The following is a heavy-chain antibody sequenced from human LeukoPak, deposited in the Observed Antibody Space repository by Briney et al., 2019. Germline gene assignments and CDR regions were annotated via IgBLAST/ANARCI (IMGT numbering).Heavy chain of an antibody. Sequence: GGSLRLSCAASGFTFSSYGMHWVRQAPGKGLEGVVFIRYDGSNKYYADSVKGRFTISRDNSKNTLYLQMNSLRAEDTAVYYCAKDSDYDFWSGYSPNWFDHWGQGTLVTVSS. CDR3: AKDSDYDFWSGYSPNWFDH. CDR1: GFTFSSYG. CDR2: IRYDGSNK. V-gene: IGHV3-30*02. D-gene: IGHD3-3*01. J-gene: IGHJ5*02.